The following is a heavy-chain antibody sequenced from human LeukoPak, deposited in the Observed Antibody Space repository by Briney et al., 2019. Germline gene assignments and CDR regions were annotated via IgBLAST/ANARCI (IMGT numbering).Heavy chain of an antibody. J-gene: IGHJ5*02. Sequence: GGSLRLSCAASGFTFSSYAKSWVRQAPGKGLEWVSAISGSGGSTYYADSVKGRFTISRDNSKNTLYLQMNSLRAEDTAVYYCAKDRYYGSGSQKGDWFDPWGQGTLVTVSS. CDR2: ISGSGGST. V-gene: IGHV3-23*01. CDR3: AKDRYYGSGSQKGDWFDP. CDR1: GFTFSSYA. D-gene: IGHD3-10*01.